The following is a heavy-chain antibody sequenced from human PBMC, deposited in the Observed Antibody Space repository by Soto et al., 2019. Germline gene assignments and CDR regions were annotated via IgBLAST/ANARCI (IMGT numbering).Heavy chain of an antibody. J-gene: IGHJ3*02. V-gene: IGHV1-3*01. Sequence: ASVKVSCKASGYTFFSYALHWVRQAPGERDEWMGWINAANGVTKYSQKFQGRVTITKDTSATTAYMELSSLRYEDTAIYYCAREGSGFHHYNFDALHIWGQGTTVTVSS. CDR3: AREGSGFHHYNFDALHI. D-gene: IGHD2-15*01. CDR2: INAANGVT. CDR1: GYTFFSYA.